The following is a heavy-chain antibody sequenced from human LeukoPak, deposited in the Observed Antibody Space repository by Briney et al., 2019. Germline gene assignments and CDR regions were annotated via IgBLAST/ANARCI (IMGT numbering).Heavy chain of an antibody. D-gene: IGHD5-12*01. V-gene: IGHV3-21*01. CDR2: ISSSSSYI. CDR1: GFTFSSYS. CDR3: ARWDIRGTAHQLDY. J-gene: IGHJ4*02. Sequence: GGSLRLSCAASGFTFSSYSMNWVRQAPGKGLEWVSSISSSSSYIYYADSVKGRFTTSRDNAKNSMYLQMNGLRPEDTAVYYCARWDIRGTAHQLDYWGQGTLVTVSS.